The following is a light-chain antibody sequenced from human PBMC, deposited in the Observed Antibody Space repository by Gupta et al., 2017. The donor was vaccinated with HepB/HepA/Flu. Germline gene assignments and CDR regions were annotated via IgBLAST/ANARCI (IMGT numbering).Light chain of an antibody. J-gene: IGKJ4*01. CDR2: GAS. V-gene: IGKV3-20*01. CDR1: QIVSNNY. Sequence: EIVLTQSPGTLSLSPGGRATLSCRASQIVSNNYLAWYQHNPGQAPRLLVYGASSRATGVPDRFSGSGYVKDFTLTSSRREPEDFAVYYGQHDRRSHTFGGGTKVEIK. CDR3: QHDRRSHT.